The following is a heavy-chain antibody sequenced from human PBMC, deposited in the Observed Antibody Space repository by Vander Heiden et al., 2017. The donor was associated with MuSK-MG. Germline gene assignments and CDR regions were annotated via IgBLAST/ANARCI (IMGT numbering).Heavy chain of an antibody. CDR2: IYYSGST. CDR1: GGSISSGGYY. CDR3: ARASRSRIAVAGSFDY. J-gene: IGHJ4*02. V-gene: IGHV4-31*03. Sequence: QVQLQESGPGLVKPSQTLSLTSTVSGGSISSGGYYWSWIRQHPGKGLEWIGYIYYSGSTYYNPSLKSRVTISVDTSKNQFSLKLSSVTAADTAVYYCARASRSRIAVAGSFDYWGQGTLVTVSS. D-gene: IGHD6-19*01.